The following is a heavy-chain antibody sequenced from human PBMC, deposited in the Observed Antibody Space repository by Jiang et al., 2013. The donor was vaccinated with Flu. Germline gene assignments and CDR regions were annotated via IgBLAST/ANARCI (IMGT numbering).Heavy chain of an antibody. CDR3: ARDALLTTVVTRGGEGYYYYGMDV. J-gene: IGHJ6*02. D-gene: IGHD4-23*01. V-gene: IGHV4-4*07. Sequence: GPGLVKPSETLSLTCAVSGGSISSYYWSWIRQPAGKGLEWIGRIYTSGSTNYNPSLKSRVTMSVDTSKNQFSLKLSSVTAADTAVYYCARDALLTTVVTRGGEGYYYYGMDVWGQGTTVTVSS. CDR1: GGSISSYY. CDR2: IYTSGST.